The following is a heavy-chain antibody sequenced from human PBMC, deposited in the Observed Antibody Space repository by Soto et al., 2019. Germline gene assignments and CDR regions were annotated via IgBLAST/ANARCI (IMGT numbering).Heavy chain of an antibody. CDR2: IKSNSDVGTR. CDR1: GFTFSKAW. J-gene: IGHJ4*02. V-gene: IGHV3-15*01. CDR3: STTGTIDY. Sequence: PGGSLRLSCAASGFTFSKAWMTWVRQAPGKGLEWVGRIKSNSDVGTRYYAAPVEGRFTISRDDSTNKVYLQMNSLKSEDKAVYYCSTTGTIDYWGQGTLVTVSS. D-gene: IGHD1-1*01.